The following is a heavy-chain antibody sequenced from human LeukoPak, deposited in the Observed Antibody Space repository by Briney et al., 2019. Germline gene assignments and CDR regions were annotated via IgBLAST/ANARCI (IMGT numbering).Heavy chain of an antibody. D-gene: IGHD5-12*01. CDR1: GFRFIDYY. CDR3: ARDSGACRGCAFGV. CDR2: LNRDGSVK. V-gene: IGHV3-7*01. Sequence: GGSLRLSCVASGFRFIDYYMSWVRQAPGKGLEWVANLNRDGSVKNYVDSVKGRFTISRDNTKNSVYLQMNSLRAEDTAVFYCARDSGACRGCAFGVWGHGTLVTVSS. J-gene: IGHJ3*01.